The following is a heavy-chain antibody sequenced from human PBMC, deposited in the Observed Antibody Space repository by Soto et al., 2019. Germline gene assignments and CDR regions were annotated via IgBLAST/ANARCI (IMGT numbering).Heavy chain of an antibody. J-gene: IGHJ4*02. CDR3: ASQTSYCSGGSCYHTSFDY. CDR2: IYYSGST. V-gene: IGHV4-39*01. CDR1: GGSISSSSYY. Sequence: PSETLSLTCTVSGGSISSSSYYWGWIRQPPGKGLEWIGSIYYSGSTYYNPSLKSRVTISVDTSKNQFSLKLSSVTAADTAVYYCASQTSYCSGGSCYHTSFDYWGQGTLVTVSS. D-gene: IGHD2-15*01.